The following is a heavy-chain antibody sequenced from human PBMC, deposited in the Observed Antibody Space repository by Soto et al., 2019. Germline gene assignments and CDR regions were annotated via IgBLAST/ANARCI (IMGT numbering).Heavy chain of an antibody. D-gene: IGHD1-7*01. Sequence: GASVKVSCKASGYTFISYGLSWVRQAPGQGLEWMGWISAYNGNTNYAQKLQGRVTMTTDTSTSTAYMELRSLRSDDTAVYYCARSELAAHLFDYWGQGTLVIVSS. CDR3: ARSELAAHLFDY. J-gene: IGHJ4*02. V-gene: IGHV1-18*01. CDR2: ISAYNGNT. CDR1: GYTFISYG.